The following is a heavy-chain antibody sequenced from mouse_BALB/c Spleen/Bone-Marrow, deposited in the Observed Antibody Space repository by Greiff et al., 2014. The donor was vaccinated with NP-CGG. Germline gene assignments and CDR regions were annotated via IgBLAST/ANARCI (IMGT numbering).Heavy chain of an antibody. J-gene: IGHJ3*01. V-gene: IGHV1-62-2*01. Sequence: VQLQQSGAELVKPGALVKLSCKASGYPFTEYFIEWVKQRSGQGLEWIGWFYPGSGSIKYNEKFKGKATLTADKSSSTVYKKHSRMITADSAVDYCGGRGDRMRAWFAYWGQGTPLTVSA. CDR2: FYPGSGSI. CDR1: GYPFTEYF. CDR3: GGRGDRMRAWFAY. D-gene: IGHD3-3*01.